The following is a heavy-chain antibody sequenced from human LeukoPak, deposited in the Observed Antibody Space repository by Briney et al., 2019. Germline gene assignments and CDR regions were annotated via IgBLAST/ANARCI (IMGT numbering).Heavy chain of an antibody. CDR1: VGSSSSYD. J-gene: IGHJ3*02. CDR3: ARPLIGGGWHAFEI. D-gene: IGHD3-22*01. Sequence: PSETLSLTCTVSVGSSSSYDCSSSRQPPGQGREGFGYIYDSGSTSYNPSLKRRVTISGDTSNNQFSLRLSSVTAADTAVYYCARPLIGGGWHAFEIWGQGTMVTVSS. V-gene: IGHV4-59*08. CDR2: IYDSGST.